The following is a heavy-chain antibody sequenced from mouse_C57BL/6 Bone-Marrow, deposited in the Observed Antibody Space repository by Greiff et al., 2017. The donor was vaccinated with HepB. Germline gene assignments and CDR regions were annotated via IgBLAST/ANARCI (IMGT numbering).Heavy chain of an antibody. D-gene: IGHD2-4*01. J-gene: IGHJ3*01. CDR1: GYTFTNYW. CDR3: ARREIYYDYDSWFAY. CDR2: IYPGGGYT. V-gene: IGHV1-63*01. Sequence: LVESGAELVRPGTSVKMSCKASGYTFTNYWIGWAKQRPGHGLEWIGDIYPGGGYTNYNEKFKGKATLTADKSSSTAYMQFSSLTSEDSAIYYCARREIYYDYDSWFAYWGQGTLVTVSA.